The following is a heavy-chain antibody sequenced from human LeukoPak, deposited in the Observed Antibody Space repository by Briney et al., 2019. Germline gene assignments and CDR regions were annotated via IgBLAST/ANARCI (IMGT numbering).Heavy chain of an antibody. CDR1: GYTFISYY. J-gene: IGHJ4*02. Sequence: ASVKVSCKTSGYTFISYYIHWVRQAPGQGLEWMGIIKPSGDGADYAQKFQGRITLTRDMSTSTVSMELSSLRAEDTAVYFCARAYGDYFDYWGRGTLVTVS. D-gene: IGHD4-17*01. CDR3: ARAYGDYFDY. CDR2: IKPSGDGA. V-gene: IGHV1-46*01.